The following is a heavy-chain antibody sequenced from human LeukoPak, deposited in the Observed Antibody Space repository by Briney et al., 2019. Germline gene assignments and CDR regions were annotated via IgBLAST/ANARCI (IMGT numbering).Heavy chain of an antibody. CDR3: ARGGSSWYSSAADDY. CDR1: GDSISSDGYY. D-gene: IGHD6-13*01. Sequence: SQTLSLTCSVSGDSISSDGYYWSWIRQPPGKGLEWIGRIYTSGSTNYNPSLKSRVTISVDTSKNQFSLKLSSVTAADTAVYYCARGGSSWYSSAADDYWGQGTLVTVSS. V-gene: IGHV4-61*02. J-gene: IGHJ4*02. CDR2: IYTSGST.